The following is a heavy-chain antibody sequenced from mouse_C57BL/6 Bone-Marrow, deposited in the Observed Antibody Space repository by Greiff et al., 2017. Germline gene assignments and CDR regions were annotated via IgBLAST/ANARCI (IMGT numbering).Heavy chain of an antibody. CDR3: TGPNWDWYFDV. D-gene: IGHD4-1*02. CDR1: GFPFRNYW. CDR2: IRLISDNYAP. V-gene: IGHV6-3*01. Sequence: EVTVEASGGGLVQPGGSMKLPRVASGFPFRNYWLNWVRQSPEKGLEWVAQIRLISDNYAPHYAESVKGRFTISRDESKSSVYLQMNNLRAEDTGIYYCTGPNWDWYFDVWGTGTSVTVSS. J-gene: IGHJ1*03.